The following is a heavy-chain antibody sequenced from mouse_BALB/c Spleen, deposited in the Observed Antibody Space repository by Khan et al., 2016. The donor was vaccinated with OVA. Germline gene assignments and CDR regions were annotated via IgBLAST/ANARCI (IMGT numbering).Heavy chain of an antibody. CDR1: GFNIKDTH. CDR3: APAGTGDYFDY. V-gene: IGHV14-3*02. J-gene: IGHJ2*01. D-gene: IGHD4-1*01. Sequence: VQLQQSGAELVKPGASVKLSCTASGFNIKDTHMYWVKQRPEQGLEWIGRIDPANDNSKYDPRFQGKATITADTSSNTAYLHLSSLTSEDTAVYYCAPAGTGDYFDYWGQGTTLTVSS. CDR2: IDPANDNS.